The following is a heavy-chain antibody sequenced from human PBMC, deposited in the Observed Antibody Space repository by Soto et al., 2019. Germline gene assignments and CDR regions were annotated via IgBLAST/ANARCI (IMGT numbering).Heavy chain of an antibody. V-gene: IGHV4-4*02. J-gene: IGHJ4*02. CDR2: IDHTGPT. CDR1: SVAISSSYW. CDR3: ARNPPDKFGGIES. D-gene: IGHD3-16*01. Sequence: QLQESGPGLVKPSGTLSLTCAVSSVAISSSYWWRWVRQPPGKGLEWIGEIDHTGPTNYNPPLKSRVTIPVDKSKNHFSRNLTSVTAAATAEYYGARNPPDKFGGIESWGQGTLVTVSP.